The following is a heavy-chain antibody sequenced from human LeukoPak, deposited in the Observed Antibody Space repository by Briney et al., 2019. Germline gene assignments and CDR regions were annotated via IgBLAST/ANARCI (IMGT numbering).Heavy chain of an antibody. D-gene: IGHD6-13*01. CDR3: AKDRRSSTFWGFDY. CDR2: ISWNSGSI. Sequence: QTGGSLRLSCAASGFTFDDYAMHWVRQAPGKGLEWVSGISWNSGSIGYADSVKGRFTISRDNAKNSLYLQMNSLRAEDTALYYCAKDRRSSTFWGFDYWGQGTLVTVSS. CDR1: GFTFDDYA. J-gene: IGHJ4*02. V-gene: IGHV3-9*01.